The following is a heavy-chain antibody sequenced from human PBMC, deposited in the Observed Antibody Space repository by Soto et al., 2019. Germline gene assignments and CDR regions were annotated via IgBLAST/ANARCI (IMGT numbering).Heavy chain of an antibody. J-gene: IGHJ4*02. D-gene: IGHD2-2*01. CDR2: INHSGST. V-gene: IGHV4-34*01. CDR3: ARRSWGSTSHFDY. CDR1: GGSFSGYY. Sequence: SETLSLTCAVYGGSFSGYYWSWIRQPPGKGLEWIGEINHSGSTNYNPSLKSRVTISVDTSKNQFSLKLSSVTAADTAVYYCARRSWGSTSHFDYWGQGTLVTVSS.